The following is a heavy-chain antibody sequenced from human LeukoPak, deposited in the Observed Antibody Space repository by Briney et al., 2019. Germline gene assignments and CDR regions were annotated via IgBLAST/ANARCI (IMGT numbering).Heavy chain of an antibody. CDR2: IKSKTEGGTT. D-gene: IGHD3-22*01. J-gene: IGHJ4*02. CDR1: VYTFTNTW. V-gene: IGHV3-15*01. Sequence: ESLRLSCVAPVYTFTNTWTSCVRQTLREGVGWVGHIKSKTEGGTTDYAAAVKGRFIISRDDSKHTLYLQMNSLKTDDTAVYYCTKYDTSVNFDYWGQGTLVTVSS. CDR3: TKYDTSVNFDY.